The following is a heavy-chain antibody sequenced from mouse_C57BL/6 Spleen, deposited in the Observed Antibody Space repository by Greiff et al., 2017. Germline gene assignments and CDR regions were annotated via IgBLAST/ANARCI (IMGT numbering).Heavy chain of an antibody. V-gene: IGHV1-76*01. Sequence: VQGVESGAELVRPGASVKLSCKASGYTFTDYYINWVKQRPGQGLEWIARIYPGSGNTYYNEKFKGKATLTAEKASSTAYMQLSSLTSEDSAVYFCARDWFDYWGQGTTLTVSS. CDR1: GYTFTDYY. CDR3: ARDWFDY. J-gene: IGHJ2*01. CDR2: IYPGSGNT. D-gene: IGHD4-1*01.